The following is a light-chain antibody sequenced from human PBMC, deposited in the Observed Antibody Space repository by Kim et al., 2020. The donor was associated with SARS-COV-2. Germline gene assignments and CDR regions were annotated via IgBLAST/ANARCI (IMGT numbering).Light chain of an antibody. CDR3: QQYNSYSYT. V-gene: IGKV1-5*01. CDR1: QSINIW. Sequence: GDRVTITCRASQSINIWLAWYQQKPGKAPKFLIYDASSLESGVPSRFSGSGSGTEFTLTISSLQPDDFATYYCQQYNSYSYTFGQGTKLEI. CDR2: DAS. J-gene: IGKJ2*01.